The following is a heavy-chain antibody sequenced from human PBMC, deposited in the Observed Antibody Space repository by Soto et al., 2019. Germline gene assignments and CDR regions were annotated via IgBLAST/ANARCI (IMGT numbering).Heavy chain of an antibody. V-gene: IGHV4-30-4*01. CDR3: ARGATVVTDFDY. Sequence: TSETLSLTCTVSGGSISSGDYYWSWIRQPPGKGLEWIGYIYYSGSTHYNPSLKSRVTISVDTSKNQFSLKLSSVTAADTAVYYCARGATVVTDFDYWGQGTLVTVSS. D-gene: IGHD4-17*01. CDR2: IYYSGST. J-gene: IGHJ4*02. CDR1: GGSISSGDYY.